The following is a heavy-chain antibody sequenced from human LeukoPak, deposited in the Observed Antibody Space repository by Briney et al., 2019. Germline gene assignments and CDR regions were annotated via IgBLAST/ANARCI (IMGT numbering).Heavy chain of an antibody. Sequence: SETLSLTCAVYGGSFSGYYWSWIRQPPGKGLEWIGEINHSGSTNYNPSLKSRVTISVDTSKNQFSLKLSSVTAADTAVYYCARGVWNWYFDLWGRGTLVTVSS. CDR2: INHSGST. J-gene: IGHJ2*01. D-gene: IGHD1-1*01. CDR1: GGSFSGYY. CDR3: ARGVWNWYFDL. V-gene: IGHV4-34*01.